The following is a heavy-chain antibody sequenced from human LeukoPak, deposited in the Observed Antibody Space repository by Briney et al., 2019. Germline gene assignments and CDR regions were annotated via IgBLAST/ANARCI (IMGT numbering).Heavy chain of an antibody. V-gene: IGHV1-2*02. CDR3: ARDKKYCSSTSCYSYYYYDYMDV. J-gene: IGHJ6*03. CDR1: GYTFTGYY. D-gene: IGHD2-2*01. CDR2: INPNSGGT. Sequence: GASVKVSCKASGYTFTGYYMHWVRQAPGQGLEWMGWINPNSGGTNYAQKFQGRVTMTRDTSISTAYMELSRLRSDDTAVYYCARDKKYCSSTSCYSYYYYDYMDVWGKGTTVTVSS.